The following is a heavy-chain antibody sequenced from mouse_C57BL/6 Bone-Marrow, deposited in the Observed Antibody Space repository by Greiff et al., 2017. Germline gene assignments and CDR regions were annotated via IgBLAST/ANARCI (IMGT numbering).Heavy chain of an antibody. D-gene: IGHD2-5*01. J-gene: IGHJ4*01. CDR3: ARDAAYYSNYLRGYAMDY. CDR2: ISDGGSYT. CDR1: GFTFSSYA. V-gene: IGHV5-4*01. Sequence: DVHLVESGGGLVKPGGSLKLSCAASGFTFSSYAMSWVRQTPEKRLEWVATISDGGSYTYYPDNVKGRFTISRDNAKNNLYLQMSHLKSEDTAMYYCARDAAYYSNYLRGYAMDYWGQGTSVTVSS.